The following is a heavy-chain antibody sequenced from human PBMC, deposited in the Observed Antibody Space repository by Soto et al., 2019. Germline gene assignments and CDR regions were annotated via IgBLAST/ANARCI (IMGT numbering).Heavy chain of an antibody. J-gene: IGHJ6*03. CDR3: ARLTTVTYYYYYMDV. CDR2: MNPNSGNT. Sequence: ASVKVSCKASVYTFTSYDINWVRQATGQGLEWMGWMNPNSGNTGYAQKFQGRVTMTRNTSISTAYMELSSLRSEDTAVYYCARLTTVTYYYYYMDVWGKGTTVTVSS. V-gene: IGHV1-8*01. D-gene: IGHD4-17*01. CDR1: VYTFTSYD.